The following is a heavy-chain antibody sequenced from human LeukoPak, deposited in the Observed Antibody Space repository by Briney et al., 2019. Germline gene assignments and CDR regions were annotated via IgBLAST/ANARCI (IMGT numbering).Heavy chain of an antibody. CDR2: INHSGST. CDR3: ARYCSSTSCPLCYFDY. D-gene: IGHD2-2*01. CDR1: GGSFSGYY. J-gene: IGHJ4*02. Sequence: SETLSLTCAVYGGSFSGYYWSWIRQPPGKGLEWIGEINHSGSTNYNPSLKSRVTISVDTSKNQFSLKLSSVTAADTAVYYCARYCSSTSCPLCYFDYWGQGTLVTVSS. V-gene: IGHV4-34*01.